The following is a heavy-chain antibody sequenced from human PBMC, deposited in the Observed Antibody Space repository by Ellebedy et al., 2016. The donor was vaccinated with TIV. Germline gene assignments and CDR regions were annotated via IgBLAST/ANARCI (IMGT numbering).Heavy chain of an antibody. CDR3: AKHYFHSGSYVDY. J-gene: IGHJ4*02. V-gene: IGHV3-30*07. CDR1: GFTFSIHS. CDR2: MLYDGRYK. D-gene: IGHD3-10*01. Sequence: GGSLRLSCVASGFTFSIHSMHWVRQAPGQGPECVAVMLYDGRYKHHTDSVLGRFTISRDNSKSTVYLQMNNLRAEDTAVYYCAKHYFHSGSYVDYWGQGTLATVSS.